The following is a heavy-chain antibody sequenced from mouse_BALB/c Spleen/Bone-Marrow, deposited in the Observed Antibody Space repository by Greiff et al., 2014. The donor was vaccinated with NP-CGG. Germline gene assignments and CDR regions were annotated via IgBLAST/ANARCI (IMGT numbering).Heavy chain of an antibody. CDR2: IDPANGNT. V-gene: IGHV14-3*02. D-gene: IGHD1-1*01. CDR1: GFNIKDTY. Sequence: EVKLMDSGAELVKPGASVKLSCTASGFNIKDTYMHWVKQRPEQGLEWIGRIDPANGNTKYDPKFQGKATITADTSSNTAYLQLSSLTSEDTAVYYCARYYYGSSYFDYWGQGTTLTVSS. CDR3: ARYYYGSSYFDY. J-gene: IGHJ2*01.